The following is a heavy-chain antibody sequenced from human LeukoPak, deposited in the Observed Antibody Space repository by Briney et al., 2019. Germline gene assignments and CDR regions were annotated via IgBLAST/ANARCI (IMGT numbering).Heavy chain of an antibody. CDR2: ISSSDDTI. D-gene: IGHD4-23*01. CDR3: ARDYGGSSPFDY. V-gene: IGHV3-48*03. CDR1: GFTFSSYE. J-gene: IGHJ4*02. Sequence: PGGSLRLPCAASGFTFSSYEMHWVRQAPGKGLEWVSYISSSDDTIYYADSVKGRFTISRDNAKNSLYLQMNSLRAEDTAVYYCARDYGGSSPFDYWGQGTLVTVSS.